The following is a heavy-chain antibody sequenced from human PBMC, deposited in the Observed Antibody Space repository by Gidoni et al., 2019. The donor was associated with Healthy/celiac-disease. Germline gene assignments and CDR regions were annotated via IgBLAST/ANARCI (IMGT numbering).Heavy chain of an antibody. CDR3: ARGCLPPTTWSPWKEVGGMDV. V-gene: IGHV3-72*01. CDR1: GFSFSDHY. Sequence: EVQLVESGGGLVQPGGSLSLSCAASGFSFSDHYMAWDRPAPGKGLEWVGRTRNKANSYTTECAASVKGRFTISRDDSKNSLYRQMNSLKTEDTAVYYCARGCLPPTTWSPWKEVGGMDVWGQGTTVTVSS. J-gene: IGHJ6*02. CDR2: TRNKANSYTT. D-gene: IGHD4-4*01.